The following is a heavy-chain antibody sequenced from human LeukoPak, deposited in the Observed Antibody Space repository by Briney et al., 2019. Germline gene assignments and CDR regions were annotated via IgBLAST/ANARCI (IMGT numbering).Heavy chain of an antibody. CDR1: GYSFTTYA. J-gene: IGHJ5*02. Sequence: AASVKVSCKASGYSFTTYAMHWVRQAPGQRPEWMGWINTGNGNTKYSQKFQGRVTISRDTSVNTAYMEVSSLRSEDTAVYYCARGAAEGLDRWGQGTLVTVSS. CDR3: ARGAAEGLDR. CDR2: INTGNGNT. D-gene: IGHD6-13*01. V-gene: IGHV1-3*04.